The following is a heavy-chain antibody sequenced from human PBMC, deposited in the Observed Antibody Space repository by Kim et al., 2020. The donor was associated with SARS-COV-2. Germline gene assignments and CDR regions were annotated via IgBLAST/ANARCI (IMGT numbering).Heavy chain of an antibody. V-gene: IGHV4-39*07. J-gene: IGHJ5*02. Sequence: SETLSLTCTVSGGSISSSSYYWGWIRQPPGKGLEWIGSIYYSGSTYYNPSLKSRVTISVDTSKNQFSLKLSSVTAADTAVYYCARVLSSSSATWFDPWGQGTLVTVSS. CDR3: ARVLSSSSATWFDP. CDR2: IYYSGST. CDR1: GGSISSSSYY. D-gene: IGHD6-6*01.